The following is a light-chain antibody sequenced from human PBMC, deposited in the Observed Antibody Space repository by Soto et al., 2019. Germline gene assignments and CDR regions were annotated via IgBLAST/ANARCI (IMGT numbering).Light chain of an antibody. CDR3: QSYDKSLSGGV. Sequence: QPVLTQPPSVSGAPGQRVTISCTGSSSNIGAGYDVHWYQQLPGTAPKLLIYGNSNRPSGVPDRFSGSKSGTSASLAITGLQAEDEADYYCQSYDKSLSGGVFGGGTKVTVL. CDR2: GNS. CDR1: SSNIGAGYD. J-gene: IGLJ2*01. V-gene: IGLV1-40*01.